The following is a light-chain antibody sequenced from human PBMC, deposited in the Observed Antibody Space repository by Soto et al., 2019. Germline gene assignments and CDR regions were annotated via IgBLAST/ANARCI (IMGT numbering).Light chain of an antibody. CDR1: NSNIGAGYD. CDR2: TNN. V-gene: IGLV1-40*01. J-gene: IGLJ1*01. CDR3: QSYDSRLSAYV. Sequence: VLTQPPSVSGAPGQRVTISCTGSNSNIGAGYDVHWYLQLPGTAPKLLVYTNNNRPSGVPDRFSGSKSGTSASLAITGLQAEDEADYYCQSYDSRLSAYVFGTGTKVTVL.